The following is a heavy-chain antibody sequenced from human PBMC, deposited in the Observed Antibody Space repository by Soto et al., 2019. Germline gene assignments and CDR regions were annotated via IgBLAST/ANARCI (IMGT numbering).Heavy chain of an antibody. D-gene: IGHD5-12*01. CDR1: GYSFTSYW. CDR3: ARLRMTDYHYYHSMDV. Sequence: GESLKISCKASGYSFTSYWIGWVRQMPGKGLEWMGIIYPGDSDNRYSPSFQGHVTISADKSTGTAYLQWSSLKASDTAMYYCARLRMTDYHYYHSMDVWGQGTTVIVSS. CDR2: IYPGDSDN. V-gene: IGHV5-51*01. J-gene: IGHJ6*02.